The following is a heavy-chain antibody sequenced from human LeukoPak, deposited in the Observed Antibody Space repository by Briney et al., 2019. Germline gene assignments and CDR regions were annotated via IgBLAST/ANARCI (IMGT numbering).Heavy chain of an antibody. CDR2: INHSGST. V-gene: IGHV4-34*01. CDR3: ARAPRGAFDI. J-gene: IGHJ3*02. CDR1: GGSFSGYY. Sequence: SGTLSLTCAVYGGSFSGYYWSWIRQPPGKGLEWIGEINHSGSTNYNPSLKSRVTISVDTSKNQFSLKLSSVTAADTAVYYCARAPRGAFDIWGQGTMVTVSS.